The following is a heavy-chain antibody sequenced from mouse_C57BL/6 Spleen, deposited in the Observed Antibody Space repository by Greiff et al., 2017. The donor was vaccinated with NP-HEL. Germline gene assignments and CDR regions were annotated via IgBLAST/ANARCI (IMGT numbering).Heavy chain of an antibody. CDR1: GYSITSGYY. V-gene: IGHV3-6*01. CDR3: ARLYYGNDYYAMDY. CDR2: ISYDGSN. D-gene: IGHD2-1*01. Sequence: EVKLMESGPGLVKPSQSLSLTCSVTGYSITSGYYWNWIRQFPGNKLEWMGYISYDGSNNYNPSLKNRISITRDTSKNQFFLKLNSVTTEDTATYYCARLYYGNDYYAMDYWGQGTSVTVSS. J-gene: IGHJ4*01.